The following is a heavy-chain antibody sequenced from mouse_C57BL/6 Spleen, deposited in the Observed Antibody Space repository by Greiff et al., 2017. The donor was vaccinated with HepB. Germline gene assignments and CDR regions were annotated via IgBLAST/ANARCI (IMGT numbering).Heavy chain of an antibody. CDR2: INPYNGDT. CDR3: ARRGLCYAMDY. V-gene: IGHV1-20*01. D-gene: IGHD2-2*01. Sequence: EVQLQQSGPELVKPGDSVKISCKASGYSFTGYFMNWVMQSHGKSLEWIGRINPYNGDTFYNQKFKGKATLTVDKSSSTAHMELRSLTSEDSAVYYCARRGLCYAMDYWGQGTSVTVSS. J-gene: IGHJ4*01. CDR1: GYSFTGYF.